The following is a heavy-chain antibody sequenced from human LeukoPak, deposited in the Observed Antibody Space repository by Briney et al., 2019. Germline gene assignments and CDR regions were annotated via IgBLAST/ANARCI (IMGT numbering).Heavy chain of an antibody. J-gene: IGHJ6*02. D-gene: IGHD6-13*01. V-gene: IGHV1-2*02. Sequence: GASVKVSCKASGYTFTGYYMHGVRQAPGQGLEWMGWINPNSGGTNYAQKFQGRVTMTRDTSISTAYMELSRLRSDDTAVYYCARDGYSSSWPNYGMDVWGQGNTVTVSS. CDR3: ARDGYSSSWPNYGMDV. CDR1: GYTFTGYY. CDR2: INPNSGGT.